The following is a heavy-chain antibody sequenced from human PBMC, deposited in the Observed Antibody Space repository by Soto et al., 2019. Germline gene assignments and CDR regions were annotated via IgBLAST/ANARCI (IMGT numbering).Heavy chain of an antibody. CDR3: ARDPYYYDSSGYPDY. D-gene: IGHD3-22*01. CDR1: GYTFTSYG. J-gene: IGHJ4*02. CDR2: ISAYNGNT. V-gene: IGHV1-18*01. Sequence: ASVKVSCKASGYTFTSYGISWVRQAPGQGLVLLGLISAYNGNTNYAQKLQGRVTMTTDTSTSTAYMELRSLRSDDTAVYYCARDPYYYDSSGYPDYWGQGTLVTVSS.